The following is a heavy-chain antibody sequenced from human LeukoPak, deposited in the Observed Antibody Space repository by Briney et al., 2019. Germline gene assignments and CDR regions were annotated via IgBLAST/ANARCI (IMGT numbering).Heavy chain of an antibody. CDR1: GYTFTSYD. J-gene: IGHJ4*02. Sequence: ASVKVSCKASGYTFTSYDINWVRQATGQGLEWMGWMNPNSGNTGYAQKFQGRVTMTRNTSISTAYMGLSSLRSEDTAVYYCARQFRRIAATPQGYWGQGTLVTVSS. CDR3: ARQFRRIAATPQGY. V-gene: IGHV1-8*01. D-gene: IGHD6-13*01. CDR2: MNPNSGNT.